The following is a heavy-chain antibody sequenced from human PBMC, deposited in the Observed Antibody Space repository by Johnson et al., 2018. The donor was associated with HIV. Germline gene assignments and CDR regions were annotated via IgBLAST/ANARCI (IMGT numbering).Heavy chain of an antibody. J-gene: IGHJ3*02. CDR2: ISSSGRTL. V-gene: IGHV3-11*04. D-gene: IGHD3-9*01. CDR1: GFIFSDYY. Sequence: QVQLVESGGGVVRPGRSLRLSCAASGFIFSDYYMSWIRQAPGKGLERVSYISSSGRTLDYADSVKGRFTISRDNAKNLLYLQMNSLRAEDTAVYYCAREEGNYILTCGDAFDIWGQGTMVTVSS. CDR3: AREEGNYILTCGDAFDI.